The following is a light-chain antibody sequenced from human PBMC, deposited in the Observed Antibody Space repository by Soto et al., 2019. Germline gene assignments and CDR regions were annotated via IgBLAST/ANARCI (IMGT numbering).Light chain of an antibody. CDR2: DVS. V-gene: IGLV2-11*01. CDR3: CSIVGSYSFV. CDR1: SSVVGGYNY. J-gene: IGLJ1*01. Sequence: QSVLTQPPSASGSPGQSVTISCAGTSSVVGGYNYVSWYQQHPGKAPKLMIYDVSKRPSGVPDRFSGSKSGNTASLTISGLQAEDEADYYCCSIVGSYSFVFGTGTKVTVL.